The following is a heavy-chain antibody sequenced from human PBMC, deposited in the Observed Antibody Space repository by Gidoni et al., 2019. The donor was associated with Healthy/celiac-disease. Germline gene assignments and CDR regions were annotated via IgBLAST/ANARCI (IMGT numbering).Heavy chain of an antibody. CDR2: ISGSGGST. CDR1: GFTFSSYA. D-gene: IGHD3-22*01. Sequence: EVQLLESGGGLVQPGGSLRLSCAASGFTFSSYAMSWVRQAPGTGLEWVSAISGSGGSTYYADSVKGRFTISRDNSKNTLYLQMNSLRAEDTAVYYCAKDLAAPRQGSGYYHSAFDIWGQGTMVTVSS. CDR3: AKDLAAPRQGSGYYHSAFDI. J-gene: IGHJ3*02. V-gene: IGHV3-23*01.